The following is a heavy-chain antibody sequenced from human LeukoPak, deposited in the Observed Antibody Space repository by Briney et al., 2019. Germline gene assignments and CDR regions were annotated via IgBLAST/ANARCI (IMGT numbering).Heavy chain of an antibody. CDR3: AREAGIAAAGRGSDP. D-gene: IGHD6-13*01. Sequence: GASVKVSCKASGYTFTGYYMHWVRQAPGQGLEWMGRTNPNSGGTNYAQKFQGRVTMTRDTSISTAYMELSRLRSDDTAVYYCAREAGIAAAGRGSDPWGQGTLVTVSS. CDR1: GYTFTGYY. V-gene: IGHV1-2*06. CDR2: TNPNSGGT. J-gene: IGHJ5*02.